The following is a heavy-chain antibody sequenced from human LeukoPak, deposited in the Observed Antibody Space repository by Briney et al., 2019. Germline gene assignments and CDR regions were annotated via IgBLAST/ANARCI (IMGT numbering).Heavy chain of an antibody. CDR2: IYPGDSDT. V-gene: IGHV5-51*01. CDR1: GYSFTNYW. D-gene: IGHD6-13*01. CDR3: ARRDGTAADGTFDY. Sequence: GESLKISCKGSGYSFTNYWIVWVRQMPGKGLEWMGIIYPGDSDTRYSPSFQGQVTISADKSITTAYLQWSSLKASDTAMYYCARRDGTAADGTFDYWGQGSLVIVSS. J-gene: IGHJ4*02.